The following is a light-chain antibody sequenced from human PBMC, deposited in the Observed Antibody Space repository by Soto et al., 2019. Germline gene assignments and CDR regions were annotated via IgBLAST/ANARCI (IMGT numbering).Light chain of an antibody. CDR1: SSDVGGYNY. Sequence: QSALTQPASESGSPGQSIAISCTGTSSDVGGYNYVSWYQQHPGKAPKLIIFDVTNSPSGVSDRVSGSKSGSTASLTISGLQADDEADYYCTSFAGSGTYVFGTGTKVTVL. CDR3: TSFAGSGTYV. V-gene: IGLV2-14*01. J-gene: IGLJ1*01. CDR2: DVT.